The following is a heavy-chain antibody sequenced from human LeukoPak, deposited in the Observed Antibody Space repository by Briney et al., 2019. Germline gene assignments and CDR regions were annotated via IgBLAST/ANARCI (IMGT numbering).Heavy chain of an antibody. V-gene: IGHV1-69*05. CDR3: ARDAAPGAYCGGDCPHNWFDP. J-gene: IGHJ5*02. D-gene: IGHD2-21*02. Sequence: SSVKVSCKASGGTFSSYAISWVRQAPGQGLERMGGIIPIFGTANYAQKFQGRVTITTDESTSTAYMELSSLRSEDTAVYYCARDAAPGAYCGGDCPHNWFDPWGQGTLVTVSS. CDR1: GGTFSSYA. CDR2: IIPIFGTA.